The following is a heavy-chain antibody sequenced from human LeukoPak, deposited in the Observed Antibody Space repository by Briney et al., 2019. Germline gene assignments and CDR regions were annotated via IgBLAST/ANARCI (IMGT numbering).Heavy chain of an antibody. J-gene: IGHJ4*02. D-gene: IGHD6-6*01. V-gene: IGHV3-23*01. CDR1: GFTFGGYA. Sequence: GGSLRLSCAAFGFTFGGYALTWVRQAPGKGLEWVSTVTGSGDATYYADSVKGRFTISRDNSQNMLYLQMNSLRAEDTARYYCAKDLAIAARPVFDYWGRGTLVTVSS. CDR3: AKDLAIAARPVFDY. CDR2: VTGSGDAT.